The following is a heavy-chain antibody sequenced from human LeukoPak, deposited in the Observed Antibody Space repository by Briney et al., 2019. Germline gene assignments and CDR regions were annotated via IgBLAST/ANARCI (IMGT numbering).Heavy chain of an antibody. D-gene: IGHD2-2*02. Sequence: GGSLRLSCAASGFTFSDYALGWVRQAPGRGLEWVATLSGSGAGTYYSDSVQGRFTISRDNSKRTLFLQMNSLRAEDTAVYYCARDTWSPPGFPHYSPYPYPFDYWGQGTLVTVSS. CDR1: GFTFSDYA. J-gene: IGHJ4*02. V-gene: IGHV3-23*01. CDR2: LSGSGAGT. CDR3: ARDTWSPPGFPHYSPYPYPFDY.